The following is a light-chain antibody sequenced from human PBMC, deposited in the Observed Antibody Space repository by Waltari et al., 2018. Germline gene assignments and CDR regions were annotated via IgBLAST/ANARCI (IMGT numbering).Light chain of an antibody. Sequence: DIQMTQSPSSVSASVGDRVTMTCRASQDIRNWLAWYPQKPGKAPNLLIYATSSLQTGVPSRFSGSGSGTEFTLTISSLQPEDFATYYCQQANSFPITFGPGTKVDFK. CDR3: QQANSFPIT. J-gene: IGKJ3*01. CDR2: ATS. CDR1: QDIRNW. V-gene: IGKV1-12*01.